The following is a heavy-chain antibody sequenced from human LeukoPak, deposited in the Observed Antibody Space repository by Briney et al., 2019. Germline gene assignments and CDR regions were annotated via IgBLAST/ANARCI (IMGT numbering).Heavy chain of an antibody. V-gene: IGHV1-46*01. D-gene: IGHD6-19*01. CDR1: GGTFSSYA. CDR3: ASMDSSGWHGADY. Sequence: ASVKVSCKASGGTFSSYAISWVRQAPGQGLEWMGIINPSGGSTSYAQKFQGRVTMTRDTSTSTVYMELSSLRSEDTAVYYCASMDSSGWHGADYWGQGTLVTVSS. J-gene: IGHJ4*02. CDR2: INPSGGST.